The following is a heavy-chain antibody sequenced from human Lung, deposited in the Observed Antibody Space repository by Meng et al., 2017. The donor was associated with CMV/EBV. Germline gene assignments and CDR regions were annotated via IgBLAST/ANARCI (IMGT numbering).Heavy chain of an antibody. CDR2: IYYSGST. Sequence: LXCTVSGGSITSSSYYWGWIRQPPGKGLEWIGSIYYSGSTYYNPSLKSRVTISVDTSKKQFSLKLSSVTAADTAVYYGIGYCSSTRCYKYYYDMDAWGQGTTVTVSS. CDR1: GGSITSSSYY. J-gene: IGHJ6*02. D-gene: IGHD2-2*02. CDR3: IGYCSSTRCYKYYYDMDA. V-gene: IGHV4-39*01.